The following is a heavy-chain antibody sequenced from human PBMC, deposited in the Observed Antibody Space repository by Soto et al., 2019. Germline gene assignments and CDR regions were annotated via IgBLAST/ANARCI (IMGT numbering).Heavy chain of an antibody. J-gene: IGHJ1*01. CDR2: IYYTGGT. D-gene: IGHD6-25*01. V-gene: IGHV4-30-4*08. CDR3: ARGGSGWAEYFQH. CDR1: GDSIGSTDSY. Sequence: QVQLQESGPGLVEPSQTLSLTCTVSGDSIGSTDSYWSWIRRPPGKGLEWIGYIYYTGGTFYNPPLKSRLTLSLETSNNQFSLTLTSVTAADTGMYYCARGGSGWAEYFQHWGQGTLVAVSS.